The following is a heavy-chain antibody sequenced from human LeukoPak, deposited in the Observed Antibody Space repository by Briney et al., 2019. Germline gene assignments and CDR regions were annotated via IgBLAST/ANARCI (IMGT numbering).Heavy chain of an antibody. Sequence: SVKVSCKASGGTFSSYAISLVRQAPGQGLEWMGRIIPIFGTANYAQKFQGGVTITTDESTSTAYMELSSLRSEDTAAYYCARDLHKGYYYYMDVWGKGTTVTVSS. CDR1: GGTFSSYA. CDR2: IIPIFGTA. V-gene: IGHV1-69*05. CDR3: ARDLHKGYYYYMDV. J-gene: IGHJ6*03.